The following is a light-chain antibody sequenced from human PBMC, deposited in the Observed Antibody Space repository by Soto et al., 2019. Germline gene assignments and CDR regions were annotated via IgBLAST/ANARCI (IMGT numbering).Light chain of an antibody. CDR1: QSVSSNY. V-gene: IGKV3-20*01. CDR2: AAS. J-gene: IGKJ1*01. Sequence: ELVLTQSPGTLSLSPGERATLSCRASQSVSSNYLAWYQLKPGQAPRLLIYAASSRATGIPDRFSGSGSGTDFTLTISRLEPEDFAVYYCQPYGTSRTFGQGTKVEIK. CDR3: QPYGTSRT.